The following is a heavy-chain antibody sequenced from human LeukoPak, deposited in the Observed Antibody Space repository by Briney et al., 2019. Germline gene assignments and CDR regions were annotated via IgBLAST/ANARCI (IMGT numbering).Heavy chain of an antibody. J-gene: IGHJ6*02. CDR2: INHSGST. D-gene: IGHD4-17*01. CDR3: ARQGAVTPRRTHYYAMDV. CDR1: GGSFGDYY. Sequence: SETLSLTCAVYGGSFGDYYWSWIRQPPGKGLEWIGEINHSGSTNYNPSLTNRVTISVDTSKNHFSLKLNPVTAADTAVYYCARQGAVTPRRTHYYAMDVWGPGTTVTVSS. V-gene: IGHV4-34*01.